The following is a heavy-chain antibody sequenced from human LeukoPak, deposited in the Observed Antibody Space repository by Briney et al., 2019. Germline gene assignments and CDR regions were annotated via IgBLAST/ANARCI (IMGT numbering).Heavy chain of an antibody. J-gene: IGHJ4*02. D-gene: IGHD2-15*01. CDR3: ASPVVVAAGFDY. CDR2: ISSSSSYI. Sequence: PGGSLRLSCAASGFTFSSYSMNWVRQAPGKGLEWVSSISSSSSYIYYADSVKGRFTISRDNAKNPLYLQMNSLRAEDTAVYYCASPVVVAAGFDYWGQGTLVTVSS. V-gene: IGHV3-21*01. CDR1: GFTFSSYS.